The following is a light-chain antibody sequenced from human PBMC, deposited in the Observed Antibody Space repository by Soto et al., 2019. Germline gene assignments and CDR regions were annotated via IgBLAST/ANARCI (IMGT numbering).Light chain of an antibody. J-gene: IGKJ2*01. Sequence: PGERATLSCRASQRVSGNYLAWYQQKPGQAPRLLFYGASSRATDIPDSFSASGSGTDFTLTISRLEPEDVAVYYCQQYGSSFTFGQGTKLEIK. CDR3: QQYGSSFT. V-gene: IGKV3-20*01. CDR1: QRVSGNY. CDR2: GAS.